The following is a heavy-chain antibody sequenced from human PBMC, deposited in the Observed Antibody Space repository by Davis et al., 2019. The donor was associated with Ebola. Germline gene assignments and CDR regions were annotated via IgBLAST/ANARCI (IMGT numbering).Heavy chain of an antibody. Sequence: AASVKVSCKASGYTFTSYYMHWVRQAPGQGLEWMGIINPSGGSTSYAQKFQGRVTITADESTRTAYMELSSLRSEDTAVYYCARGIAAAGGQYYFDPWGQGTLVTVSS. CDR3: ARGIAAAGGQYYFDP. D-gene: IGHD6-13*01. J-gene: IGHJ4*02. CDR1: GYTFTSYY. CDR2: INPSGGST. V-gene: IGHV1-46*01.